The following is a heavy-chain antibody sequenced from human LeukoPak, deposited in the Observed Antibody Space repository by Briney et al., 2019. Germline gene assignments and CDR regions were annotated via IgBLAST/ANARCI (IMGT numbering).Heavy chain of an antibody. Sequence: SETLSLTCTVSGGSISSSSYYWGWIRQPPGKGVEWIGSIYYSGSTYYNPSLKSRVTISVDTSKNQFSLKLSSVTAADTAVYYCARPSITMVRGFDPWGQGTLVTVSS. D-gene: IGHD3-10*01. CDR2: IYYSGST. J-gene: IGHJ5*02. CDR3: ARPSITMVRGFDP. CDR1: GGSISSSSYY. V-gene: IGHV4-39*01.